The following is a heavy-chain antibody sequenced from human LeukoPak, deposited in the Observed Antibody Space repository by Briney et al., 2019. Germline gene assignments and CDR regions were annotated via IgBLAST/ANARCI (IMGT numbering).Heavy chain of an antibody. CDR2: IYYSGSN. Sequence: SETLSLTCTVSGGSISSSSNYWGWLRQPQGMGLEWIGSIYYSGSNYYNPSLKSLVTISLDTSKNQFSLKLSSVTAADTAVYYCARHEEMITFGGVIASYYFDYWGQGTLVTVSS. J-gene: IGHJ4*02. CDR1: GGSISSSSNY. V-gene: IGHV4-39*01. D-gene: IGHD3-16*02. CDR3: ARHEEMITFGGVIASYYFDY.